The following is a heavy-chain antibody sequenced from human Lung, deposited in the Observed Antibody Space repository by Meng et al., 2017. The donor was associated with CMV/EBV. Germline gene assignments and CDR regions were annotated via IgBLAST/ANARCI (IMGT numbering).Heavy chain of an antibody. V-gene: IGHV3-15*01. CDR3: STRRKFRGVDHFDY. J-gene: IGHJ4*02. D-gene: IGHD3-10*01. CDR2: IKGKTDGETT. CDR1: GLTFSDAW. Sequence: GESLKISCAASGLTFSDAWMTWVRQAPGKGLEWVGRIKGKTDGETTDYAAPVKGRFTISRDDSKDMVYLQMNSLKTEDTAVYYCSTRRKFRGVDHFDYWGQGTLVXVSS.